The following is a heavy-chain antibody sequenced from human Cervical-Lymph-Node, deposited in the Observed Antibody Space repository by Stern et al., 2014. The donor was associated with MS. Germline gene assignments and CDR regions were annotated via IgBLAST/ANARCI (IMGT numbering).Heavy chain of an antibody. CDR3: ALGGFGHYFEY. Sequence: VQLVESGAEVQKPGSSVKVSCRASGGTFSSSDISGVRQAPGQGLEWMGGITPIIGTANYAQKSQGRVTITAAESTSTAYMELSSLRSEDTAIYYCALGGFGHYFEYWGQGTLVTVSS. J-gene: IGHJ4*02. V-gene: IGHV1-69*01. CDR2: ITPIIGTA. CDR1: GGTFSSSD. D-gene: IGHD3-10*01.